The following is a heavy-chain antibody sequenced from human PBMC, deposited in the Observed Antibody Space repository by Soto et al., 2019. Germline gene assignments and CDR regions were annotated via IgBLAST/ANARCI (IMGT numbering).Heavy chain of an antibody. V-gene: IGHV4-59*01. J-gene: IGHJ6*02. Sequence: SETLSLTCTVSGGSISSYYWSWIRQPPGKGLEWIGYIYYSGSTNYNPSLKSRVTISVDTSKNQFSLKLSSVTAADTAVYYCARGGEFGELFWTMWYGMDVWGQGTTVTVSS. CDR2: IYYSGST. CDR1: GGSISSYY. CDR3: ARGGEFGELFWTMWYGMDV. D-gene: IGHD3-10*01.